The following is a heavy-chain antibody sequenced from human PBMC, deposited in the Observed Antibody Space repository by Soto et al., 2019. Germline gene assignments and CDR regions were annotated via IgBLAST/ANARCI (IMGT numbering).Heavy chain of an antibody. V-gene: IGHV3-74*01. CDR2: INSDGSHT. J-gene: IGHJ5*01. CDR3: AKEGDYGDYGGENWFDS. Sequence: EVQLVESGGGLVQPGGSLRLSCAASGFTFFAYWIHWVRQVPGKGLVWVSRINSDGSHTSYADSVRGRFTSSRDNPKNTVYLQMNSLAAEDTAVYYCAKEGDYGDYGGENWFDSWGQGSLVTVSS. D-gene: IGHD4-17*01. CDR1: GFTFFAYW.